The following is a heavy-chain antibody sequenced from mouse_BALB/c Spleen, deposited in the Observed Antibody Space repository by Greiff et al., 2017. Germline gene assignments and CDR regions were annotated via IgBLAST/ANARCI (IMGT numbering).Heavy chain of an antibody. CDR3: AREGVWGNLHYFDY. Sequence: QVQLQQSGAELVRPGVSVKISCKGSGYTFTDYAMHWVKQSHAKSLEWIGVISTYYGDASYNQKFKGKATMTVDKSSSTAYMELARLTSEDSAIYYCAREGVWGNLHYFDYWGQGTTLTVSS. D-gene: IGHD2-1*01. V-gene: IGHV1S137*01. CDR1: GYTFTDYA. CDR2: ISTYYGDA. J-gene: IGHJ2*01.